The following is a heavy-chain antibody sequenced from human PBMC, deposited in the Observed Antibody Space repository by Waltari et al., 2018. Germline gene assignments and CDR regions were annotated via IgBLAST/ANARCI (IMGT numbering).Heavy chain of an antibody. V-gene: IGHV1-69*14. D-gene: IGHD2-15*01. CDR2: IIPIFGTA. J-gene: IGHJ6*03. Sequence: QVQLVQSGAEVKKPGSSVKVSCKASGGTFSSYAISWVRQAPGQGLEWMGGIIPIFGTANYAQKCQGRVTITADKSTSTAYMELSSLRSEDTAVYYCARGCSGGSCYQIGYYYYMDVWGKGTTVTVSS. CDR1: GGTFSSYA. CDR3: ARGCSGGSCYQIGYYYYMDV.